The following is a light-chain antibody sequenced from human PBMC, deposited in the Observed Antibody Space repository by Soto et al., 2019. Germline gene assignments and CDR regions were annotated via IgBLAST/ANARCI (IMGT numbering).Light chain of an antibody. Sequence: DIRMTQSTSTLSAFVGDRVTITCRASQSIGNWLAWYQQKPGKAPKLLIHKASTLESGVPSRFSGSGSGTDFTLTISSLQPDDFATYYCPHQDDYSHAFAQGTKVDIK. J-gene: IGKJ1*01. CDR1: QSIGNW. CDR2: KAS. CDR3: PHQDDYSHA. V-gene: IGKV1-5*03.